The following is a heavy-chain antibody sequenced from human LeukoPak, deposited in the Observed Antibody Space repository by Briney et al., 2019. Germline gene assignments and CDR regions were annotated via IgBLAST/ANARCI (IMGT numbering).Heavy chain of an antibody. CDR2: IWYDGSNK. Sequence: GGSLRLSCAASGFTFSSYGMHWVRQAPGKGLEGVAVIWYDGSNKYYADSVKGRFTISRDNSKNTLYLQMNSLRAEDTAVYYCAKSGYDDYVDFDFWGQGTLVTVSS. CDR1: GFTFSSYG. J-gene: IGHJ4*02. CDR3: AKSGYDDYVDFDF. D-gene: IGHD5-12*01. V-gene: IGHV3-33*06.